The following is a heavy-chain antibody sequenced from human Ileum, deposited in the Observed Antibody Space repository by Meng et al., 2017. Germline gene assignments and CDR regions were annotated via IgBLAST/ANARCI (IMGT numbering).Heavy chain of an antibody. V-gene: IGHV4-61*01. CDR3: TRDQTSNGWGSFDS. CDR1: GDSVISGSYY. J-gene: IGHJ4*02. Sequence: VQLQGSGPGLVRPSETLSLTCRVSGDSVISGSYYWNWIRQSAGKGLEWIGYINYSGTAYYNASLGSRVSMSIDTSKNQFSLKLTSVTAADTAVYYCTRDQTSNGWGSFDSWGQGTLVTVSS. CDR2: INYSGTA. D-gene: IGHD7-27*01.